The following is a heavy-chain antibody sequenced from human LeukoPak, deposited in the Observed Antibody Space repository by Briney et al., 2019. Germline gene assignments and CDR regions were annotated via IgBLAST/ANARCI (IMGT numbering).Heavy chain of an antibody. D-gene: IGHD2-15*01. Sequence: PSETLSLTCAVYGGSFSGYYWSWIRQPPGKGLEWIAYIFHSGSTNYNPSLKSRVTISVDASKNQFSLKLSSVTAADTAVYYCARQLGFCSGVTCYWGAFDIWGQGTMVTVSS. CDR3: ARQLGFCSGVTCYWGAFDI. CDR2: IFHSGST. CDR1: GGSFSGYY. J-gene: IGHJ3*02. V-gene: IGHV4-59*01.